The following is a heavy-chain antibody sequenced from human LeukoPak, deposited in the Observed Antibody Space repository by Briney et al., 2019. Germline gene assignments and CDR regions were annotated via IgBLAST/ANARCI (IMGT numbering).Heavy chain of an antibody. CDR3: GYSGYDQPIDY. D-gene: IGHD5-12*01. Sequence: QPGESLRLSCAASGFTFSSYGMHWVRQAPGKGLEWVAVISYDGSNKYYADSVKGRFTISRDNSKNTLYLQMNSLRAEDTAVYYCGYSGYDQPIDYWGQGTLVTVSS. J-gene: IGHJ4*02. CDR2: ISYDGSNK. V-gene: IGHV3-30*03. CDR1: GFTFSSYG.